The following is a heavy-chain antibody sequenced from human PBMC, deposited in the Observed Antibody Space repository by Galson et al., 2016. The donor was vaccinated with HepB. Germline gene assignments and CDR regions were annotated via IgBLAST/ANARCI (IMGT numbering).Heavy chain of an antibody. CDR1: GFTFGNYW. J-gene: IGHJ5*02. V-gene: IGHV3-74*01. D-gene: IGHD6-13*01. CDR2: INGGGSST. Sequence: SLRLSCAASGFTFGNYWMYWVRQPPGKGLVWVSRINGGGSSTTYADSVKGRFTISRDNAKNTLYLQMSGLRVEDSALYYCASEGPLALIDPWGHGTLVIVSS. CDR3: ASEGPLALIDP.